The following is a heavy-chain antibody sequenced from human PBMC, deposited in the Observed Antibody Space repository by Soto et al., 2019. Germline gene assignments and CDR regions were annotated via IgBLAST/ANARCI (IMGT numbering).Heavy chain of an antibody. CDR3: AGRDCSGTNCYYLDYYYMDV. D-gene: IGHD2-2*01. J-gene: IGHJ6*03. V-gene: IGHV4-59*08. Sequence: QVQLQESGPGLVRPSETLSLTCTVSGGSFSSYYWTWIRQSPGKGLEWIGDIYYSGSTDYNPALRGRLAISIDTSKNQCSLRLNSMTAADTAVYYCAGRDCSGTNCYYLDYYYMDVWGKGTTVTVSS. CDR2: IYYSGST. CDR1: GGSFSSYY.